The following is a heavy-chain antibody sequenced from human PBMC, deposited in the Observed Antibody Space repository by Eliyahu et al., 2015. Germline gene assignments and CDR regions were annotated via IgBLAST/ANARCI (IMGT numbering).Heavy chain of an antibody. D-gene: IGHD2-15*01. V-gene: IGHV4-59*01. J-gene: IGHJ6*02. Sequence: QVQLQESGPGLVKPSETLSLTCXVXGGSISSYCWXWIRQPPGKGLEWIGYIYYSGSTNYNPSLKSRVTISVDTSKNQFSLKLSSVTAADTAVYYCAIADIADYYYGMDVWGQGTTVTVSS. CDR3: AIADIADYYYGMDV. CDR1: GGSISSYC. CDR2: IYYSGST.